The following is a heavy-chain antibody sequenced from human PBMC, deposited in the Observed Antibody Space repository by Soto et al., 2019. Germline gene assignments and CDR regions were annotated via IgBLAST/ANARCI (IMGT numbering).Heavy chain of an antibody. CDR3: ARESSLLLPDSGKKIDP. D-gene: IGHD3-10*01. Sequence: SETLSLTCAVYDGSLSMYYWTWIRQSPGKGLEWIGEVDHRGNTNYRPSLKSRITISIDTSRNQFSLKLTSVTAADTAVYYCARESSLLLPDSGKKIDPWGQGILVTVSS. CDR2: VDHRGNT. J-gene: IGHJ5*01. CDR1: DGSLSMYY. V-gene: IGHV4-34*01.